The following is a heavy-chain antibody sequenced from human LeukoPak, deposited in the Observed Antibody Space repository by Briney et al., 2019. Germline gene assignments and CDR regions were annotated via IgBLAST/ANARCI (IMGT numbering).Heavy chain of an antibody. CDR3: AKGGGAVGSDY. D-gene: IGHD1-26*01. CDR2: IGPNSGVT. CDR1: GYTFTDYY. J-gene: IGHJ4*02. V-gene: IGHV1-2*02. Sequence: GASVKVSCKASGYTFTDYYMHWVRQAPGQGLEWMGWIGPNSGVTNYAQKFQDRVTMTRDTSISTAYMELSTLRSDDTAVYYCAKGGGAVGSDYWGQGTLVTVSS.